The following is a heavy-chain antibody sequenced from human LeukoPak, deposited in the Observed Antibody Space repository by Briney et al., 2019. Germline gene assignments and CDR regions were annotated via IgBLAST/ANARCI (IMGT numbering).Heavy chain of an antibody. CDR1: GGSFSGYY. V-gene: IGHV4-34*01. D-gene: IGHD3-10*01. CDR3: ARGGDMVRGVIPLDY. Sequence: ASETLSLTYAVYGGSFSGYYWSWIRQPPGKGLEWIGEINHSGSTNYNPSLKSRVTISVDTSKNQFSLKLSSVTAADTAVYYCARGGDMVRGVIPLDYWGQGTLVTVSS. CDR2: INHSGST. J-gene: IGHJ4*02.